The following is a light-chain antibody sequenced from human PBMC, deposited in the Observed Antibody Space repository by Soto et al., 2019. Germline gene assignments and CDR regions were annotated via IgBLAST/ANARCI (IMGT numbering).Light chain of an antibody. CDR2: EVT. Sequence: QSALTQPASVSGSPGQSITLFCSGSSSDVGSYNLVSWYQQHPGKAPKLMIYEVTKRPSGVSNRFSGSKSGNTASLTISGLQAEDEGDYYCYSYAGSTTFVLFGGGTKLTVL. CDR3: YSYAGSTTFVL. CDR1: SSDVGSYNL. V-gene: IGLV2-23*02. J-gene: IGLJ2*01.